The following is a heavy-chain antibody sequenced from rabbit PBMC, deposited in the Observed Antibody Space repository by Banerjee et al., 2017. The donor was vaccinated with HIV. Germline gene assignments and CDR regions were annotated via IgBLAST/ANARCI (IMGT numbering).Heavy chain of an antibody. D-gene: IGHD4-1*01. CDR1: GFSFSSSYY. CDR3: TRNANGGWDL. V-gene: IGHV1S40*01. Sequence: QSLEESGGGLVQPEGSLTLTCTASGFSFSSSYYMCWVRQAPGKGLEWIACIATSSSFFTNYANWMKGRFTISSDNAQNTVDLQMNSLTAADTATYFCTRNANGGWDLWGQGTLVTVS. J-gene: IGHJ3*01. CDR2: IATSSSFFT.